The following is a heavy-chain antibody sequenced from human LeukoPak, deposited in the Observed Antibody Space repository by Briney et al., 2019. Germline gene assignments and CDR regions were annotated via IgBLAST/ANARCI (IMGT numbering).Heavy chain of an antibody. Sequence: GGSLRLSCAASGFTFGSYWVHWVRQAPGEWLVWVSRINPDGSTTNYADSVKGRFTISRGNAKNTLYLQMTSLRAEDTAVYYCTRAGDYRLDYWGRGTLVTVSS. CDR2: INPDGSTT. V-gene: IGHV3-74*01. D-gene: IGHD7-27*01. J-gene: IGHJ4*02. CDR3: TRAGDYRLDY. CDR1: GFTFGSYW.